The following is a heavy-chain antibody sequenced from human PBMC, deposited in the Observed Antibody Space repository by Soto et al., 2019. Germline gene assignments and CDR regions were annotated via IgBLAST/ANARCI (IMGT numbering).Heavy chain of an antibody. CDR2: INPSGGST. CDR3: ASEYSSSSRYGMDV. CDR1: GYSLTSYY. J-gene: IGHJ6*02. V-gene: IGHV1-46*01. D-gene: IGHD6-6*01. Sequence: QVQLVQSGAEVKKPGASVKVSCKASGYSLTSYYMHWVRQAPGQGLEWMGIINPSGGSTSYAQKFQGRVTMTRDTSTSTVYMELSGLRSEDPAVYYCASEYSSSSRYGMDVWGQGTTVTVSS.